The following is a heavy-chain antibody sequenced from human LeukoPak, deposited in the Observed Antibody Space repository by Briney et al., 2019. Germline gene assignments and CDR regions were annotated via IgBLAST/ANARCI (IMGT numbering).Heavy chain of an antibody. J-gene: IGHJ4*02. V-gene: IGHV1-2*02. CDR1: GYTFTSYY. CDR3: ARALPEIDY. Sequence: RASVKVSCKASGYTFTSYYMHWVRQAPGQGLDWMGRINPYNSATFYAQKFQGRVTMTRDTSISSAYMELRRLRSDDTAVYYCARALPEIDYWGQETLVTVSS. CDR2: INPYNSAT.